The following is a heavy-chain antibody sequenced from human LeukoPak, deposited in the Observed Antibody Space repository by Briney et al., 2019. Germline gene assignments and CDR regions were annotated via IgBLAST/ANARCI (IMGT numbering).Heavy chain of an antibody. V-gene: IGHV3-33*08. CDR3: ARGPAWFGELGYGMDV. J-gene: IGHJ6*02. CDR2: IWYDGSNK. Sequence: GGSLRLSCAASGFTFSSYAMSWVRQAPGKGLEWVAVIWYDGSNKYYADSVKGRFTISRDNSKNTLYLQMNSLRAEDTAVYYCARGPAWFGELGYGMDVWGQGTTVTVSS. CDR1: GFTFSSYA. D-gene: IGHD3-10*01.